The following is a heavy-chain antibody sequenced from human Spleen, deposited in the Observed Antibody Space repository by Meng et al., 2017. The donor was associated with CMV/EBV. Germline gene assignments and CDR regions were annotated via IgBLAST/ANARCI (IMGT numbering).Heavy chain of an antibody. V-gene: IGHV4-39*07. CDR3: ARDLFRELLRLVPTPTNWFDP. Sequence: WVRQAPGKGLEWIGSINSIGSTFSNPSLKSRVTISVDTSKNQFSLELSSVTAADTAVYYCARDLFRELLRLVPTPTNWFDPWGQGTLVTVSS. CDR2: INSIGST. D-gene: IGHD3-3*01. J-gene: IGHJ5*02.